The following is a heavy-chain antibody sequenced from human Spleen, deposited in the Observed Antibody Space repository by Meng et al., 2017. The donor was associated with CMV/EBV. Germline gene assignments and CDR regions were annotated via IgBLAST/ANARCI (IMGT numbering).Heavy chain of an antibody. D-gene: IGHD6-19*01. V-gene: IGHV3-23*03. J-gene: IGHJ4*02. CDR2: IYSGDGST. CDR3: TRDAGNGWYSDS. Sequence: GGSLRLSCAASGFTFSGYAMSWVRQAPGKGLEWVSIIYSGDGSTYYADSVKGRFTLSRENSKNTLYLQMTGLRGEDTALYYCTRDAGNGWYSDSWGQGTLVTVSS. CDR1: GFTFSGYA.